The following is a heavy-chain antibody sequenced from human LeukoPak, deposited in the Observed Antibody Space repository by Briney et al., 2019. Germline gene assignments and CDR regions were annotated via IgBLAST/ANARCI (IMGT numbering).Heavy chain of an antibody. Sequence: SETLSLTCAASGGSFSAYYWSWIRQAPGKGLEWIGEINHSGSTNYNPSLESRVTTSLDTSQSQFSLNLGSVTAADTAVYYCARTGGGYCTGGWCRPLRIWGQGTLVTVSS. J-gene: IGHJ4*02. D-gene: IGHD2-8*02. CDR2: INHSGST. CDR1: GGSFSAYY. CDR3: ARTGGGYCTGGWCRPLRI. V-gene: IGHV4-34*01.